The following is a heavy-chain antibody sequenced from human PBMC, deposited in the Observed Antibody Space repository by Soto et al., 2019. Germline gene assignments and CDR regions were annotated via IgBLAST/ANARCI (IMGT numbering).Heavy chain of an antibody. CDR2: IIPIFGTA. Sequence: GASVKVSCKASGGTFSSYAISWVRQAPGQGLEWMGGIIPIFGTANYAQKFQGRVTITADESTSTAYMELSSLRSEDTAVYYCARGNCGGDCPLFYWGQGTLVTVSS. CDR1: GGTFSSYA. J-gene: IGHJ4*02. V-gene: IGHV1-69*13. D-gene: IGHD2-21*02. CDR3: ARGNCGGDCPLFY.